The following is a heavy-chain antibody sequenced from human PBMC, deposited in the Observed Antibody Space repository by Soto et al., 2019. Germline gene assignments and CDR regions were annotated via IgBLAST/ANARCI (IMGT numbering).Heavy chain of an antibody. CDR3: ARGLRIYYDRSGLHY. Sequence: GGSLRLSCAASGFTFSNYEMNWFRQTPGKGLEWVSYISYTGSTIYYADSVRGRFTISRDNSKNSLYLQMNSLRAEDTAVYYCARGLRIYYDRSGLHYWGQGTLVTVSS. CDR1: GFTFSNYE. D-gene: IGHD3-22*01. V-gene: IGHV3-48*03. J-gene: IGHJ1*01. CDR2: ISYTGSTI.